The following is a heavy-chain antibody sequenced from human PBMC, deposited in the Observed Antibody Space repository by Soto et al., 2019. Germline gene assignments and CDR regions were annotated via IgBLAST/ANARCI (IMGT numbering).Heavy chain of an antibody. D-gene: IGHD2-15*01. V-gene: IGHV3-66*01. CDR3: ARADCSGLSRFTFAP. CDR1: AFTVSTNY. CDR2: IYSGGST. J-gene: IGHJ5*02. Sequence: GGSLRLSCAASAFTVSTNYMTWVRQAPGKGLQWVSLIYSGGSTYYADSVKGRFSISRDISKNTLFLQMDSLRVEDTAVYYCARADCSGLSRFTFAPWGKGSLVTVSS.